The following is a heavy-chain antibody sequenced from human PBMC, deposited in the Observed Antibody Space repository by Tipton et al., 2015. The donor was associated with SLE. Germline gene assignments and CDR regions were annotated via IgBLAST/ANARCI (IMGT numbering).Heavy chain of an antibody. D-gene: IGHD2-2*01. V-gene: IGHV4-59*11. CDR2: TYNNGNT. CDR1: GASISSHY. Sequence: TLSLTCTVSGASISSHYWNWIRQPPGKGLEWIGNTYNNGNTNYNPSLKSRVTISVDTSRNQFFLKLSSVTAADTALYYCARAKRSSTTWGYWFDPWGQGTLATVSS. J-gene: IGHJ5*02. CDR3: ARAKRSSTTWGYWFDP.